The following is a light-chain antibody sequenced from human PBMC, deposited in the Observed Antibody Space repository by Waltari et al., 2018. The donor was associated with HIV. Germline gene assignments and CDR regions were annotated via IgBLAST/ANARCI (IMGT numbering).Light chain of an antibody. CDR3: QQYGRSPRT. CDR1: QTVSSSH. V-gene: IGKV3-20*01. J-gene: IGKJ1*01. Sequence: DIVLTQSPGFLSLSPGDIATLSCRASQTVSSSHLAWYQQKPGQAPRLLIYGASNRATGIPDRFSGSGSGTNFTLTINRLEPEDFAVYYCQQYGRSPRTFGQGSKVEIK. CDR2: GAS.